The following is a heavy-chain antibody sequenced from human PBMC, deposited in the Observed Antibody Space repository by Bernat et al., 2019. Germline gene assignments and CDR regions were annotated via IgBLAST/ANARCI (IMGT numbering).Heavy chain of an antibody. CDR2: IWYDGSNK. CDR1: GFTFSSYG. J-gene: IGHJ4*02. D-gene: IGHD1-1*01. Sequence: QVQLVESGGGVVQPGRSLRLSCAASGFTFSSYGMHWVRQAPGKGLELVAVIWYDGSNKYYADSVKGRFTISRDNSKNTLYLQMNSLRAEDTAVYYCARGSRNYVDYWGQGTLVTVSS. V-gene: IGHV3-33*01. CDR3: ARGSRNYVDY.